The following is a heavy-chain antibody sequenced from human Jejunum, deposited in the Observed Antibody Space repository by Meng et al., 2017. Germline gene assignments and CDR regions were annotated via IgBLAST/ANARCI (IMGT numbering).Heavy chain of an antibody. V-gene: IGHV3-53*01. CDR1: GFIVDSNY. J-gene: IGHJ4*02. CDR3: ARGGGYYGIDY. Sequence: EVQLVESGGGLIQPGVSLRLSCAASGFIVDSNYMIWVRQAPGKGLEWVSVIYSAGNIYYADAVKGRFTISRDISKNTLYLQMNSLRAEDTAVYYCARGGGYYGIDYWGQGTLVTVSS. D-gene: IGHD3-3*01. CDR2: IYSAGNI.